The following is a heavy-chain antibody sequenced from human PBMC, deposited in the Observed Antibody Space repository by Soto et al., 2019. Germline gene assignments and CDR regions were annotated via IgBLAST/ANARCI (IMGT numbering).Heavy chain of an antibody. D-gene: IGHD6-13*01. CDR1: GGSISSSSYH. CDR2: IYYSGST. V-gene: IGHV4-39*01. J-gene: IGHJ6*02. CDR3: ARLGAFYSSSWNYYYYGMDV. Sequence: LCRPCTVTGGSISSSSYHVGWIRHPPGKWLEGIGSIYYSGSTYYNPSLKSRVTISVDTSKNQFSLKLSSVTAADTAVYYCARLGAFYSSSWNYYYYGMDVWGQGTTVTVSS.